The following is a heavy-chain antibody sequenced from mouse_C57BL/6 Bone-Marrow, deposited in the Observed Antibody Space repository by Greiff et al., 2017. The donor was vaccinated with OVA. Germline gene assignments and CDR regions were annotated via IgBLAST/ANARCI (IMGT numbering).Heavy chain of an antibody. D-gene: IGHD1-1*01. V-gene: IGHV5-16*01. CDR1: GFTFSDYY. CDR3: ARAYGSHWYFDV. Sequence: EVKLVESEGGLVQPGSSMKLSCTASGFTFSDYYMAWVRQVPEKGLEWVANINYDGSSTYYLDSLKSRFIISRDNAKNILYLQMSSLKSEDTATYYCARAYGSHWYFDVWGTGTTVTVSS. CDR2: INYDGSST. J-gene: IGHJ1*03.